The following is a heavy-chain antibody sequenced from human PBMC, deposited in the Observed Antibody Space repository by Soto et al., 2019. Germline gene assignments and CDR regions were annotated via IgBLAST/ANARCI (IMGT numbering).Heavy chain of an antibody. D-gene: IGHD2-15*01. CDR3: ARGIATGQLDP. J-gene: IGHJ5*02. Sequence: ASVQVSCKASGYTFTRYTMNWVRQAPGQRLEWMGWINPDNGNTKSSQKFQDRVIITRDTSASTAYMDLSSLRSEDTAVYYCARGIATGQLDPWGQGTLVTVSS. CDR1: GYTFTRYT. V-gene: IGHV1-3*01. CDR2: INPDNGNT.